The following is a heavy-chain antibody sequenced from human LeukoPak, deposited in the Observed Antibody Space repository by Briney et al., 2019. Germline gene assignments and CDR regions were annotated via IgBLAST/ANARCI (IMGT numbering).Heavy chain of an antibody. J-gene: IGHJ3*02. D-gene: IGHD1-26*01. CDR1: GFTFSNYG. V-gene: IGHV3-30*02. CDR2: IRFDGSNK. CDR3: AKDSGSYGNAFDM. Sequence: PGGSLRLSCAASGFTFSNYGMHWVRQAPGKGLEGVAFIRFDGSNKNYADPVKGRFTISRDNSKNTLYLQMNSLRAEDTAVYYCAKDSGSYGNAFDMWGQGTMVTVSS.